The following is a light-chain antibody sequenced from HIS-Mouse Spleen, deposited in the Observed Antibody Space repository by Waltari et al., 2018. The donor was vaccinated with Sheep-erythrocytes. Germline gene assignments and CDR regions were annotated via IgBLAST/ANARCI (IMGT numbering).Light chain of an antibody. CDR3: QQYGSSLFT. CDR2: GAS. CDR1: QSVSSSY. Sequence: EIVLTQSPGPLSFSPGESATLPCRASQSVSSSYLAWYQQKPGQAPRLLIYGASSRATGIPDRFSGSGSGTDFTLTISRLEPEDFAVYYCQQYGSSLFTFGPGTKVDIK. V-gene: IGKV3-20*01. J-gene: IGKJ3*01.